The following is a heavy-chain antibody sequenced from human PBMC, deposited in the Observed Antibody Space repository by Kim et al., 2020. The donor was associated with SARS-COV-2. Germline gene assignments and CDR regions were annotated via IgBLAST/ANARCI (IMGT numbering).Heavy chain of an antibody. J-gene: IGHJ3*02. Sequence: KGRFTISRDNAKNRLYLQLNSLRAEDTAVDYCARGRMYYYDSSGSSAAFDIWGQGTMVTVSS. CDR3: ARGRMYYYDSSGSSAAFDI. V-gene: IGHV3-11*01. D-gene: IGHD3-22*01.